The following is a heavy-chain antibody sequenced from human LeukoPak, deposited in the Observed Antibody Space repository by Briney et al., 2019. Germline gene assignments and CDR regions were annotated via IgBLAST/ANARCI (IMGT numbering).Heavy chain of an antibody. J-gene: IGHJ6*02. CDR2: IYSVNRT. Sequence: GGSLRLSCAASGFTVSNNYMSWVRQAQGKGLEWVSVIYSVNRTSYADSVKGRFTISRDSSKNTLCLQMNSLRAEDTAVYYCARDTAPITMVRGVIITYYYYYGMDVWGQGTTVTVSS. CDR1: GFTVSNNY. D-gene: IGHD3-10*01. CDR3: ARDTAPITMVRGVIITYYYYYGMDV. V-gene: IGHV3-66*01.